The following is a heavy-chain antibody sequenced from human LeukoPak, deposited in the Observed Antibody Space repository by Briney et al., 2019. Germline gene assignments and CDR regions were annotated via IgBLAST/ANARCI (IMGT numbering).Heavy chain of an antibody. V-gene: IGHV3-53*01. CDR2: IYSGGST. CDR3: ARAGYYDSSGYLLTAFDI. J-gene: IGHJ3*02. CDR1: GFTVSSNY. D-gene: IGHD3-22*01. Sequence: GGSLRLSCAASGFTVSSNYMSWVRQAPGKGLEWVSDIYSGGSTYYADSVKGRFTISRDNSKNTLYLQMNSLRAEDTAVYYCARAGYYDSSGYLLTAFDIWGQGTMVTVSS.